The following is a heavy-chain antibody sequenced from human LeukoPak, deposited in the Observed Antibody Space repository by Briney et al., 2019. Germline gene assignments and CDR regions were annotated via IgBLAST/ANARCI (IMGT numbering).Heavy chain of an antibody. CDR3: AKDSGRVTIFGVLIPLDY. Sequence: GGPLRLSCEASGFTFSNYGMHWVRQAPGKGLEWVAFVRYDGGGKYYADSVKGRLTISRDNSKNTLYLEMNSLRAEDTAIYYYAKDSGRVTIFGVLIPLDYWGQGTLVTVSS. J-gene: IGHJ4*02. D-gene: IGHD3-3*01. CDR2: VRYDGGGK. V-gene: IGHV3-30*02. CDR1: GFTFSNYG.